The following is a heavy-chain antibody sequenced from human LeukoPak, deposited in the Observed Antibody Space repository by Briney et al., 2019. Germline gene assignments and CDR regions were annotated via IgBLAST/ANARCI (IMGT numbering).Heavy chain of an antibody. CDR2: IYYSGST. J-gene: IGHJ4*02. V-gene: IGHV4-59*08. CDR1: GGSFSNYY. D-gene: IGHD2-2*01. Sequence: SETLSLTCTVSGGSFSNYYWSWIRQPPGKGLEWIGYIYYSGSTNYNPSLKSRVTISVDTSKNQFSLKLSSVTAADTAVYYCARHSQYQLLYFDYWGQGALVTVSS. CDR3: ARHSQYQLLYFDY.